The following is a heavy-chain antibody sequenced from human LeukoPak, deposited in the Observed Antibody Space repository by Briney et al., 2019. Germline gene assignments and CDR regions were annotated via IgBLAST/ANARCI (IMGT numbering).Heavy chain of an antibody. CDR2: IRYDGSNK. J-gene: IGHJ6*03. V-gene: IGHV3-30*02. CDR3: AKQAPYSSIQLNNYYYYYMDV. CDR1: GFTFSSYG. D-gene: IGHD6-13*01. Sequence: GGSLRLSCAASGFTFSSYGMHWVRQAPGKGLEWVASIRYDGSNKYYADSVKGRFTISRDNSKNTLYLQMNSLRAEDTAVYYCAKQAPYSSIQLNNYYYYYMDVWGKGTTVTISS.